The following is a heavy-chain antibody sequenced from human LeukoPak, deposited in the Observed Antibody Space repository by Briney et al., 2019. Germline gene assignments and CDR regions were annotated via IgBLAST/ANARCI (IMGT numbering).Heavy chain of an antibody. CDR2: ISYDGNKQ. CDR1: GFIFSDYG. Sequence: GGSLRLSCAASGFIFSDYGVHWVRQVPGKGLEGVASISYDGNKQFYGDSVKGRFTISRDDSKNTVFLHMNNLGPEHTAVYYCVHDAYSYPWYKYGAFDFWGRGTLVTVSS. J-gene: IGHJ4*02. D-gene: IGHD4/OR15-4a*01. V-gene: IGHV3-30*18. CDR3: VHDAYSYPWYKYGAFDF.